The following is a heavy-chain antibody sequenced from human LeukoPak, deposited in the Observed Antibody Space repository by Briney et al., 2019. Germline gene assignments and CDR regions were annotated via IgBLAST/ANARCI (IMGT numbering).Heavy chain of an antibody. J-gene: IGHJ4*02. CDR3: ATMMDPAAAFDY. Sequence: ALVKVSCRASGYTFTSYYMHWVRQAPGQGLEWMGIINPSGGSTSYAQKFQGRVTMTRDTSTSTVYMELSSLRSEDTAVYYCATMMDPAAAFDYWGQGTLVTVSS. CDR1: GYTFTSYY. D-gene: IGHD6-13*01. V-gene: IGHV1-46*01. CDR2: INPSGGST.